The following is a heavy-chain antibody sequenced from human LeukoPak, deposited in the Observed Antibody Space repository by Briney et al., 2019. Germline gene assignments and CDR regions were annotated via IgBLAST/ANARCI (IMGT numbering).Heavy chain of an antibody. Sequence: ASVKVSCKASGYTFIAYFFHWVRQAPGQGLEWMGWINAYNGNTNDAQKFQGRVTMTTDTSTSTAYMELRSLRSDDTAVYYCARGEKPYDYWGQGTLVSVSS. CDR1: GYTFIAYF. V-gene: IGHV1-18*04. J-gene: IGHJ4*02. CDR2: INAYNGNT. CDR3: ARGEKPYDY. D-gene: IGHD1-26*01.